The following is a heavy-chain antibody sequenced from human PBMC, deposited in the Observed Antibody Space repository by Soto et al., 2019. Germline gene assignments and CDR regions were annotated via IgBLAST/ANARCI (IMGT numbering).Heavy chain of an antibody. J-gene: IGHJ4*02. Sequence: PGGSLRXSXAASGFTVSSKYMSWVRQAPGKGLEWVSVIYSGGSTYYADSVKGRFTISRDNSKNTLYLQMNSLRAEDTAVYYCARDSSDTFDYWGQGTLVTVSS. V-gene: IGHV3-53*01. D-gene: IGHD2-2*01. CDR2: IYSGGST. CDR1: GFTVSSKY. CDR3: ARDSSDTFDY.